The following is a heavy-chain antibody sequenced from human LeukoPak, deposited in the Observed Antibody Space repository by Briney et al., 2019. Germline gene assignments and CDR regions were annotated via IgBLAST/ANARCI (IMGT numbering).Heavy chain of an antibody. D-gene: IGHD3-16*01. CDR1: GGSISSGFYY. CDR3: AREHPRGEVDDFDY. J-gene: IGHJ4*02. Sequence: SETLSLTCTVSGGSISSGFYYWSWIRQPAGKGREWIGRIYTSGSTNYNPSLKSRISISVDTSKNQFSLKLTSVTAADTAVYYCAREHPRGEVDDFDYWGQGTLVTVSS. CDR2: IYTSGST. V-gene: IGHV4-61*02.